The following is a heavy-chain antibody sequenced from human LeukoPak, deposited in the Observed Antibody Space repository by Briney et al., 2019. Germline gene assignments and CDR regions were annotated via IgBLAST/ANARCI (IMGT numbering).Heavy chain of an antibody. CDR1: GFTFSSCG. CDR3: ATYGSSWSFDY. V-gene: IGHV3-30*02. CDR2: IRSDGSIE. Sequence: GGSLRLSCAASGFTFSSCGMHWVRQAPGKGLEWVAFIRSDGSIEYYADSVRGRFTMSRDNAKNSLYLQMNSLRAEDTAVYYCATYGSSWSFDYWGQGTLVTVSS. J-gene: IGHJ4*02. D-gene: IGHD6-13*01.